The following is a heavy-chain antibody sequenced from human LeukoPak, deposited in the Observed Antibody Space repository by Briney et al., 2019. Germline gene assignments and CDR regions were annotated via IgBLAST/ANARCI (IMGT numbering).Heavy chain of an antibody. CDR3: AKGGSTNFYYGDV. Sequence: PSETLSLTCTVSGGSISSYYWSWIRQPPGKGLEWIGYIYYSRSTNYNPSLKSRVTISVDTSKNQFSLKLSSVTAAGTAVYYCAKGGSTNFYYGDVWGQGTTVTVSS. J-gene: IGHJ6*02. CDR2: IYYSRST. D-gene: IGHD2/OR15-2a*01. V-gene: IGHV4-59*01. CDR1: GGSISSYY.